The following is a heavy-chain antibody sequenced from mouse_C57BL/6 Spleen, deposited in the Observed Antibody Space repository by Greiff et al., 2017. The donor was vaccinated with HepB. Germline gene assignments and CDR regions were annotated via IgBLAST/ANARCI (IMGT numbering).Heavy chain of an antibody. CDR3: ASYGYYYYFDY. Sequence: DVQLVESGPGLVKPSQSLSLTCSVTGYSITSGYYWNWIRQFPGNKLEWMGYISYDGSNNYNPSLKNRISITRDTSKNQFFLKLNSVTTEDTATYYCASYGYYYYFDYWGQGTTLTVSS. J-gene: IGHJ2*01. CDR1: GYSITSGYY. D-gene: IGHD2-3*01. V-gene: IGHV3-6*01. CDR2: ISYDGSN.